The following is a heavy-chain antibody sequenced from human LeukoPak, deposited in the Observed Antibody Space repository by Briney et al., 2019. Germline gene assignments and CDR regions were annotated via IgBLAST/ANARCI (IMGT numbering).Heavy chain of an antibody. CDR3: ARDFARIESHYYYYYMDV. D-gene: IGHD5-24*01. J-gene: IGHJ6*03. V-gene: IGHV3-21*01. Sequence: GGSLRLSCAASGFTFSSYSMNWVRQAPGKGLEWVSSISSSSSYIYCADSVKGRFTISRDNAKNSLYLQMNSLRAEDTAVYYCARDFARIESHYYYYYMDVWGKGTTVTVSS. CDR2: ISSSSSYI. CDR1: GFTFSSYS.